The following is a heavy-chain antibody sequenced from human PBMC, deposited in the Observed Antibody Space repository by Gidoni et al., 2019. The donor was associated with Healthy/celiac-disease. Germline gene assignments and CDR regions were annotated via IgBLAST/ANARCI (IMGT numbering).Heavy chain of an antibody. J-gene: IGHJ6*02. V-gene: IGHV1-69*01. CDR3: AKTGITMVQGLGMDV. D-gene: IGHD3-10*01. CDR1: EGTFSSYA. Sequence: QVQLGQSGAEVKKPGSSVKVSCKATEGTFSSYAISCVRQAPGQGLEWMGGIIPIFATANYAQKFQGRVTITADESTSTAYMELSSLRSEDTAVYYCAKTGITMVQGLGMDVWGQGTTVTVSS. CDR2: IIPIFATA.